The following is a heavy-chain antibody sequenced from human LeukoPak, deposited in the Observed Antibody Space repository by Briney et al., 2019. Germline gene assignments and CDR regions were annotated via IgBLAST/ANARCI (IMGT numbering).Heavy chain of an antibody. Sequence: GRSLRLSCAASGFTFDDYAMHWVRQAPGKGLEWASGISWNSGSIGYADSVKGRFTISRDNAKNSLYLQMNSLRAEDTALYYCAKETSIVGATKAFDYWGQGTLVTVSS. V-gene: IGHV3-9*01. CDR3: AKETSIVGATKAFDY. CDR2: ISWNSGSI. J-gene: IGHJ4*02. D-gene: IGHD1-26*01. CDR1: GFTFDDYA.